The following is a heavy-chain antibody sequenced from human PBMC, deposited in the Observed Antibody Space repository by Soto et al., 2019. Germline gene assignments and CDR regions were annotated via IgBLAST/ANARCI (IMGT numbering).Heavy chain of an antibody. V-gene: IGHV4-61*01. Sequence: SETLSLTCTVSGGSVSSGSYYWSWIRQPPGKGLEWIGYIYYSGSTNYNPSLKSRVTISVDTSKNQFSLKLSSVTAADTAVYYCATDSPRRFFQWLREYLYYNMDVWGQGTTVTVSS. J-gene: IGHJ6*02. CDR2: IYYSGST. D-gene: IGHD3-3*01. CDR3: ATDSPRRFFQWLREYLYYNMDV. CDR1: GGSVSSGSYY.